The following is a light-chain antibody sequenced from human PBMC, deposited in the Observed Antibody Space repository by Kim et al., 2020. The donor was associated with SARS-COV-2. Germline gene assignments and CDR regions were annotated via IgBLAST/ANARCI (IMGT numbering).Light chain of an antibody. CDR1: SSAVGACNY. Sequence: GRSATISSSGTSSAVGACNYVPSYQQHPAEAPTRMIYEVTRRHSGVPDRCSGSKSGDTDSLTVSGLQVEDEGDYYCGSFGGRHNVVFGGGTQLTVL. V-gene: IGLV2-8*01. J-gene: IGLJ2*01. CDR2: EVT. CDR3: GSFGGRHNVV.